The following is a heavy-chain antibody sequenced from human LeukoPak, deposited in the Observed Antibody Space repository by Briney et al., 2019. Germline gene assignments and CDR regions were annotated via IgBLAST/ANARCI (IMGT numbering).Heavy chain of an antibody. CDR3: ARDQCSSTSCSTGYNWFDP. D-gene: IGHD2-2*01. CDR2: INPNSGGT. CDR1: GYTSTGYY. J-gene: IGHJ5*02. Sequence: ASVKVSCKASGYTSTGYYMHWVRQAPGQGLEWMGWINPNSGGTNYAQKFQGRVTMTRDTSISTAYMELSRLRSDDTAVYYCARDQCSSTSCSTGYNWFDPWGQGTLVTVSS. V-gene: IGHV1-2*02.